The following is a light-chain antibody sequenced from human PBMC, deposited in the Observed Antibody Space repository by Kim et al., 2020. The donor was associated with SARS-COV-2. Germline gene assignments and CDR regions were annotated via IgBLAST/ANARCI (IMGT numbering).Light chain of an antibody. Sequence: AIRITQSPSSLSASTGDRVTITCRASQCISSYLAWYQQKPGKAPKLLIYAASTLQSGVPSRFSGSGSGTDFTLTISCLQSEDFATYYCQQYYSYLYTFGQGTKLEI. CDR1: QCISSY. CDR2: AAS. J-gene: IGKJ2*01. CDR3: QQYYSYLYT. V-gene: IGKV1-8*01.